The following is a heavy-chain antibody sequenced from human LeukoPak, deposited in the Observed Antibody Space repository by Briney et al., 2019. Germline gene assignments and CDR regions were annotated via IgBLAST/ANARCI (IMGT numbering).Heavy chain of an antibody. V-gene: IGHV4-4*07. CDR2: IYTSGTT. D-gene: IGHD1-1*01. Sequence: SSETLSLTCTVSGGSMNNYYWSWIRQPAGKGLEWIGQIYTSGTTNYNPSLRSRVTMSVDTSKNQFSLKLSSVTAADTAVYFCARHYWSDPFDYWGQGTLVTVSS. J-gene: IGHJ4*02. CDR3: ARHYWSDPFDY. CDR1: GGSMNNYY.